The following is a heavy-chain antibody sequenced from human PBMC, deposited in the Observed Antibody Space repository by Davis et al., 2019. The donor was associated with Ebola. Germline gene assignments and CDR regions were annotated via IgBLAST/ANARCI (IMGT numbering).Heavy chain of an antibody. J-gene: IGHJ4*02. CDR1: GFTFSNYW. Sequence: GESLKISCAVSGFTFSNYWMSWVRQAPGKGLEWVANIKQDGSEKYYVDSVKGRFTISRDNAKNSLYLQMNSLRAEDTAVYYCARDGGSSWYPYWGQGTLVTVSS. CDR3: ARDGGSSWYPY. CDR2: IKQDGSEK. D-gene: IGHD6-13*01. V-gene: IGHV3-7*03.